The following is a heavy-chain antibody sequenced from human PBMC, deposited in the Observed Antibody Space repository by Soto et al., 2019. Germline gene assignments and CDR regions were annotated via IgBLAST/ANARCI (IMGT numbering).Heavy chain of an antibody. V-gene: IGHV1-69*12. J-gene: IGHJ6*02. Sequence: QVQLVQSGAEVKKPGSSVKVSCKASGGTFSSYAISWVRQAPGQGLEWMGGIIPIFGTANYAQKFQGRVTITADESTSTADMELSSLRSEDTAVYYCARCQDIVLMVYAPQPSYYYGMDVWGQGTTVTVSS. CDR2: IIPIFGTA. CDR3: ARCQDIVLMVYAPQPSYYYGMDV. CDR1: GGTFSSYA. D-gene: IGHD2-8*01.